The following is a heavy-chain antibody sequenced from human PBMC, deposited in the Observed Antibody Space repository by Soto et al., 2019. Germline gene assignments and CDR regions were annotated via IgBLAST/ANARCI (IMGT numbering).Heavy chain of an antibody. J-gene: IGHJ4*02. CDR2: ISYDGSNT. D-gene: IGHD2-2*01. Sequence: GSLRLSCAVSGFTFSTYAMHWVRQAPGKGLEWVAVISYDGSNTYYADSVKGRFTISRDNMLYLQMNSLRAEDTAVYYCARDQGRSITCQLDYWGQGTLVTVSS. V-gene: IGHV3-30-3*01. CDR1: GFTFSTYA. CDR3: ARDQGRSITCQLDY.